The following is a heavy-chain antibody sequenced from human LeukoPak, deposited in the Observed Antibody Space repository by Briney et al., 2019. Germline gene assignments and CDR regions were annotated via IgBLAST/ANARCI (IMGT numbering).Heavy chain of an antibody. CDR3: ARLRILTTDFDS. D-gene: IGHD4-11*01. CDR2: VSFSGSA. CDR1: GASISTSSYY. V-gene: IGHV4-39*01. Sequence: SETLSLTCTVSGASISTSSYYWGWLRLPPGKGLEWIGSVSFSGSADYTPSLESRATISIDTSKNQFSLRLSSVTAADTATYFCARLRILTTDFDSWGQGTLVTVSS. J-gene: IGHJ4*02.